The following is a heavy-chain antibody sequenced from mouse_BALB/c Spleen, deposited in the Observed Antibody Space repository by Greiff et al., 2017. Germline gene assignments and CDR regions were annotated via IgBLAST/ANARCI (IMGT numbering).Heavy chain of an antibody. CDR2: IDPENGNT. CDR3: ARDSTVVGDAMDY. J-gene: IGHJ4*01. CDR1: GFNIKDYY. V-gene: IGHV14-1*02. D-gene: IGHD1-1*01. Sequence: VQLQQSGAELVRPGALVKLSCKASGFNIKDYYMHWVKQRPEQGLEWIGWIDPENGNTIYDPKFQGKASITADTSSNTAYLQRSSLTSEDTAVYYCARDSTVVGDAMDYWGQGTSVTVSS.